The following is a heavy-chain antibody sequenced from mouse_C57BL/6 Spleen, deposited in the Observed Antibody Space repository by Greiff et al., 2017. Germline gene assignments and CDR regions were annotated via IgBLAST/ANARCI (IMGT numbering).Heavy chain of an antibody. CDR2: IRLKSDNYAT. Sequence: EVQGVESGGGLVQPGGSMKLSCVASGFTFSNYWMNWVRQSPEKGLEWVAQIRLKSDNYATHYAESVKGRFTISRDDSKSSVYLQMNNLRAEDTGIYYCTVFDDNYYAMDYWGQGTSVTVSS. D-gene: IGHD2-3*01. CDR1: GFTFSNYW. J-gene: IGHJ4*01. CDR3: TVFDDNYYAMDY. V-gene: IGHV6-3*01.